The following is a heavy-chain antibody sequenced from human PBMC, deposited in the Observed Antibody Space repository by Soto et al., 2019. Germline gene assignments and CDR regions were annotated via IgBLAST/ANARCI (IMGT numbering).Heavy chain of an antibody. V-gene: IGHV3-7*01. CDR2: IKQNGGEE. J-gene: IGHJ4*02. CDR1: GFTFTSYW. CDR3: ATSSDTGYIFDF. Sequence: PGGSLRLSCAASGFTFTSYWMSWVRQAPGKGLEWVASIKQNGGEEYYVDSVKGRFTISRDNAKNSLYLEMNSPRAEDRAVYYCATSSDTGYIFDFWGQGTLVTVSS. D-gene: IGHD3-9*01.